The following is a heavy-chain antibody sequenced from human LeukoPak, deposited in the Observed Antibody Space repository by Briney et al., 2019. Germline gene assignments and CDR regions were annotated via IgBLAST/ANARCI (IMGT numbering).Heavy chain of an antibody. CDR3: ARVDVVVVPAAISYFDY. J-gene: IGHJ4*02. Sequence: SETLSLTCTVSGGSISSYYWNWIRQPAGKGLEWVGRIYTRGSTYYNPSLKSRVTISVDRSKNQFSLKLSSVTAADTAVYYCARVDVVVVPAAISYFDYWGQGTLVTVSS. CDR1: GGSISSYY. CDR2: IYTRGST. D-gene: IGHD2-2*03. V-gene: IGHV4-4*07.